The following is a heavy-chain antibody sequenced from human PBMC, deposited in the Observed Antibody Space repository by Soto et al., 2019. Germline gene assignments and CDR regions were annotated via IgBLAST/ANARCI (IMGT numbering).Heavy chain of an antibody. J-gene: IGHJ2*01. CDR3: ARDYHCSSSSCYMWYFDL. CDR1: GFTFSSYG. V-gene: IGHV3-48*01. D-gene: IGHD2-2*02. Sequence: GGSLRLSCAASGFTFSSYGMNWVRQAPGKGLEWVSYISSSSSTIYYAESVKGRFTISRDSAKNSLYLQMNSLRAEDTAVYYCARDYHCSSSSCYMWYFDLWGRGTLVTVSS. CDR2: ISSSSSTI.